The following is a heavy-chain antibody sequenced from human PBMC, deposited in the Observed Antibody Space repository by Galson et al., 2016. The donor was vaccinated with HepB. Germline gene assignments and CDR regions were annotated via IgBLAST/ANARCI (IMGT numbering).Heavy chain of an antibody. J-gene: IGHJ4*02. Sequence: ETLSLTCTVSGGSISSYYWSWIRQPPGKGLEWIGYIYYSGSTNYNPSLKSRVTISVDTSKNQFSLKMSSVTAADTAVYYCARVRNYYDSSGYKHYFDYWGQGTLVTVSS. CDR1: GGSISSYY. D-gene: IGHD3-22*01. CDR2: IYYSGST. CDR3: ARVRNYYDSSGYKHYFDY. V-gene: IGHV4-59*01.